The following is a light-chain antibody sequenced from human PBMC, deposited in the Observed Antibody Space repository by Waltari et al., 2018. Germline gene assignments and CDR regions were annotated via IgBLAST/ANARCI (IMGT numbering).Light chain of an antibody. CDR2: DAS. CDR3: QQRTNWPPSLT. V-gene: IGKV3-11*01. Sequence: EIVLTQSPATLSLFPGERGTPSCRASQSISTYLAWYQQKPGQAPRLLIYDASNRATGIPARFSGSGSGTDFTLTISNLEPEDFAVYYCQQRTNWPPSLTFGGGTKVEMK. CDR1: QSISTY. J-gene: IGKJ4*01.